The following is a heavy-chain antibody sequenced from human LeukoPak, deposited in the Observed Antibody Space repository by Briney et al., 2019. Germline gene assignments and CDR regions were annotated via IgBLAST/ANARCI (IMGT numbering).Heavy chain of an antibody. CDR2: ISYDGNNK. J-gene: IGHJ4*02. V-gene: IGHV3-30*18. CDR3: AKDFDPAAAAYYFDY. CDR1: GFTFSSYG. D-gene: IGHD2-2*01. Sequence: GGFLRLSCAASGFTFSSYGMHWVRQAPGKGLEWVAVISYDGNNKYHADSVRGRFTISRDNSKNTLYLQMNSLRAEDTAVYYCAKDFDPAAAAYYFDYWGQGTLATVSS.